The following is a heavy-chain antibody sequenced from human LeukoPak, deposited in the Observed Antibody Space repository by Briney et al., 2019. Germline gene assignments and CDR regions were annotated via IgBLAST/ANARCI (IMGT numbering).Heavy chain of an antibody. CDR3: ASQDCSSTSCYRGTGY. V-gene: IGHV1-2*02. J-gene: IGHJ4*02. CDR1: GYTFTGYY. D-gene: IGHD2-2*02. Sequence: ASVKVSCKASGYTFTGYYMHWVRQAPGQGLEWMGWINPNSGGTNYAQKFQGRVTMTGDTSISTAYMELSRLRSDDTAVYYCASQDCSSTSCYRGTGYWGQGTLVTVSS. CDR2: INPNSGGT.